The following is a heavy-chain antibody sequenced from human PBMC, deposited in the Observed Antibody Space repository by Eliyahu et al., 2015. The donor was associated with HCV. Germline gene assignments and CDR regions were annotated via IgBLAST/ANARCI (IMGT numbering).Heavy chain of an antibody. D-gene: IGHD3-3*01. CDR3: AKDPQGPNVLRFLEWANYYYYGMDV. J-gene: IGHJ6*02. CDR2: IRYDGSNK. V-gene: IGHV3-30*02. CDR1: GFTFSSYG. Sequence: QVQLVESGGGVVQPGGSLRLSCAASGFTFSSYGXXWVRXAPGKGLEWVAFIRYDGSNKYYADSVKGRFTISRDNSKNTLYLQMNSLRAEDTAVYYCAKDPQGPNVLRFLEWANYYYYGMDVWGQGTTVTVSS.